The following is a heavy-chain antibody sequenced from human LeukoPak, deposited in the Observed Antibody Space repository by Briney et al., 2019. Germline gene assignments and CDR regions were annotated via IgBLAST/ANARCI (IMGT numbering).Heavy chain of an antibody. J-gene: IGHJ4*02. CDR2: IYYSGST. CDR1: GXSISSSSYY. D-gene: IGHD3-22*01. V-gene: IGHV4-39*01. CDR3: ARHVIDTSGYYLDYFDY. Sequence: SETLSLTCTVSGXSISSSSYYWGWIRQPPGKGLESIVSIYYSGSTYYNPSLKRRVTISVDTSKNQFSLKLSSVTAADTAVYYCARHVIDTSGYYLDYFDYWGQGTLVTVSS.